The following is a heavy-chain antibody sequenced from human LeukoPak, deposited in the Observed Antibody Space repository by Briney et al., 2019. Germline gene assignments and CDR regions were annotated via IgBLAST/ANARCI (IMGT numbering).Heavy chain of an antibody. J-gene: IGHJ3*02. CDR3: ARDGTMDTAMVSWKDAFDI. D-gene: IGHD5-18*01. CDR1: GGSISGYY. Sequence: SETLSLTCTVSGGSISGYYWTWIRQPPGKGLEWIGYIYYSGSTNYNPSLKSRVTISVDTSKNQFSLKLGSVTAADTAVYYCARDGTMDTAMVSWKDAFDIWGQGTMVTVSS. CDR2: IYYSGST. V-gene: IGHV4-59*12.